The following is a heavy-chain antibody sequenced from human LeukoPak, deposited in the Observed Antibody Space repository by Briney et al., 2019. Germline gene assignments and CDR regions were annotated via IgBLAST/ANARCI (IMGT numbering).Heavy chain of an antibody. CDR1: GYTFTGYY. Sequence: ASVKVSCKASGYTFTGYYMHWVRQAPGQGLEWMGWINPNSGGTNYAQKFQGRVTMTRDTSISTGYMELSRLRSDDSAVYYCVKTEARDCYDVSGCYQPPMDVWGKGTTVIVSS. CDR3: VKTEARDCYDVSGCYQPPMDV. D-gene: IGHD3-22*01. J-gene: IGHJ6*04. CDR2: INPNSGGT. V-gene: IGHV1-2*02.